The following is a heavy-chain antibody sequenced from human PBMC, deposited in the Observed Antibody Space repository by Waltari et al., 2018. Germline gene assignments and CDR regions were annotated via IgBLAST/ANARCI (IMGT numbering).Heavy chain of an antibody. CDR1: GGSISSYS. CDR3: ARDRYSSGYYDAFDI. Sequence: QVQLQESGPGLVKPSETLSLTCTVSGGSISSYSWSWIRQPPGKGLEWIGYIYYSGSTNYNPSLKSRVTISVDTSKNQFSLKLSSVTAADTAVYYCARDRYSSGYYDAFDIWGQGTMVTVSS. V-gene: IGHV4-59*01. CDR2: IYYSGST. J-gene: IGHJ3*02. D-gene: IGHD3-22*01.